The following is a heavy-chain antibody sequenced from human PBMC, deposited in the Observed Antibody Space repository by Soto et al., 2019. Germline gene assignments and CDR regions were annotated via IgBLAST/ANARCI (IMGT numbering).Heavy chain of an antibody. J-gene: IGHJ4*02. CDR3: AKEMSYFDY. V-gene: IGHV3-30-3*02. CDR1: GFTFSNYA. Sequence: GSLRLSCAASGFTFSNYAMHWVRQAPGKGLEWVAFISYDGSSYFYADSVRGRFTISRDNSKNILYLQMNSLRVEDAAGYYCAKEMSYFDYWGQGTLVTVSS. CDR2: ISYDGSSY.